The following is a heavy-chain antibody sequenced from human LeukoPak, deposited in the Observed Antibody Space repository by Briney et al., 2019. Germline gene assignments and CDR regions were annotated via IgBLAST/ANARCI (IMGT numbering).Heavy chain of an antibody. CDR2: ISYDGSNK. Sequence: GGSLRLSCAASGFTFSSYAMHWVRQAPGKGLEWVAVISYDGSNKYYADSVKGRFTISRDNSKNTLYLQMSSLRAEDTAVYYCAREDYYDSSGYLDFDYWGQGTLVTVSS. V-gene: IGHV3-30-3*01. J-gene: IGHJ4*02. CDR3: AREDYYDSSGYLDFDY. CDR1: GFTFSSYA. D-gene: IGHD3-22*01.